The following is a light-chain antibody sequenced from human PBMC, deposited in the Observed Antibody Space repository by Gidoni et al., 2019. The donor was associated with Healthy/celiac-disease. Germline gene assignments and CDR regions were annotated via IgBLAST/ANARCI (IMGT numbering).Light chain of an antibody. J-gene: IGKJ3*01. CDR1: QGISSY. Sequence: AIRMTQSPSSLSASTGDRATITCRASQGISSYLAWYQQKPGKAPKLLIYAASTLQSGVPSRFSGSGSGTDFTLTISCLQSEDFATYYCQQYYSYPLTFGHGTKVDIK. CDR3: QQYYSYPLT. V-gene: IGKV1-8*01. CDR2: AAS.